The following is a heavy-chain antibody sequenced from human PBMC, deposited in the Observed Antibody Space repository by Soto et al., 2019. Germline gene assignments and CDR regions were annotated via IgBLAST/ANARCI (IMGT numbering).Heavy chain of an antibody. D-gene: IGHD3-3*01. CDR3: AKDKERGGYDSDFDS. Sequence: EVQLLESGGGLIQPGGSLRLSCAASGFTFGTYGMGWVRQAPGKGLEWVSTITGGNTYYAASVKGRLTISRDNYKNTLYLQMSSLRAEDTALYYCAKDKERGGYDSDFDSWGQGTLVTVSS. J-gene: IGHJ4*02. V-gene: IGHV3-23*01. CDR2: ITGGNT. CDR1: GFTFGTYG.